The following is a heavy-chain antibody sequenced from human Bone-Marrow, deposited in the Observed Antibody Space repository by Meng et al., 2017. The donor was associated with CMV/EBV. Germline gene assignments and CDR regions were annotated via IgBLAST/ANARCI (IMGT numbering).Heavy chain of an antibody. CDR2: IRYDGNNK. J-gene: IGHJ4*02. CDR3: AKDHSRRPLPFMHRKKQEGQYYFDY. CDR1: GFTFSNYG. D-gene: IGHD3-16*01. V-gene: IGHV3-30*02. Sequence: GESLKISCAASGFTFSNYGMHWVRQAPGKGLEWVALIRYDGNNKYYTDSVKGRFTISRDNSKNTLYLQVNSLRTEDTAVYYCAKDHSRRPLPFMHRKKQEGQYYFDYWGQGTLVTASS.